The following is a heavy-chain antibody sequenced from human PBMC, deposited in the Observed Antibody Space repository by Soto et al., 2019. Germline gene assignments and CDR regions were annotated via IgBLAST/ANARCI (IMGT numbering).Heavy chain of an antibody. J-gene: IGHJ6*02. Sequence: QVQLVQSGAEVKKPGSSVKVSCNASGGTFSRYSITWVRQAPGHGLEWIGRIIPIFGIASYAQKFQGRVTITADESTCTAYMELSSLRSDDTAVYYCAREDRDRETGLVPAAIDGMDVWGQGTTVTVSS. V-gene: IGHV1-69*08. CDR2: IIPIFGIA. D-gene: IGHD2-2*01. CDR3: AREDRDRETGLVPAAIDGMDV. CDR1: GGTFSRYS.